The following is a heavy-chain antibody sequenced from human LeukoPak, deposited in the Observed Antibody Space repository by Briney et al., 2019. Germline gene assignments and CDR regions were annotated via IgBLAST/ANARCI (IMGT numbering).Heavy chain of an antibody. J-gene: IGHJ4*02. V-gene: IGHV1-18*01. D-gene: IGHD6-13*01. CDR3: ARDASIAAAGKGVGY. CDR1: GYTFTSYG. Sequence: APVKVSCKASGYTFTSYGISWVRQAPGQGLEWMGWISAYNGNTNYAQKLQGRVTMTTDTSTSTAYMELRSLRSDDTAVYYCARDASIAAAGKGVGYWGQGTLVTVSS. CDR2: ISAYNGNT.